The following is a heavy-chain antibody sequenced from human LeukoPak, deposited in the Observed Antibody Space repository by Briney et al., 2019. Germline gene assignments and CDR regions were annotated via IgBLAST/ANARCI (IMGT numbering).Heavy chain of an antibody. CDR3: ARNLGDSSGYYLSFDY. CDR2: IIPIFGTA. CDR1: GGTFSSYA. D-gene: IGHD3-22*01. Sequence: SLRLSCKASGGTFSSYAISWVRQAPGQGLEWMAGIIPIFGTANYAQKFQGRVTITADESTSTAYMELSSLRSEDTAVYYCARNLGDSSGYYLSFDYWGQGTLVTVSS. V-gene: IGHV1-69*13. J-gene: IGHJ4*02.